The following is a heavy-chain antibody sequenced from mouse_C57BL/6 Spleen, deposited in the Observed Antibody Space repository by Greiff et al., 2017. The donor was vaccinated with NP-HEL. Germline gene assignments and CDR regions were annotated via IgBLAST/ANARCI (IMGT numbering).Heavy chain of an antibody. CDR3: ARRGTTVDWYFDV. D-gene: IGHD1-1*01. V-gene: IGHV5-15*01. CDR2: ISNLAYSI. CDR1: GFTFSDYG. Sequence: EVKLMESGGGLVQPGGSLKLSCAASGFTFSDYGMAWVRQAPRKGPEWVAFISNLAYSIYYADTVTGRFTISRENAKNTLYLEMSSLRSEDTAMYYCARRGTTVDWYFDVWGTGTTVTVSS. J-gene: IGHJ1*03.